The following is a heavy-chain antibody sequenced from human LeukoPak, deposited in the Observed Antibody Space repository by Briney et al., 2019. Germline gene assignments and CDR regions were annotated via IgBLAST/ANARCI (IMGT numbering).Heavy chain of an antibody. V-gene: IGHV4-34*01. J-gene: IGHJ4*02. CDR1: GGSFSGYY. CDR3: ASKGGAAGTGVFDY. CDR2: INHSGST. D-gene: IGHD6-13*01. Sequence: PSETLSLTCAAYGGSFSGYYWSWIRQPPGKGLEWIGEINHSGSTNYNPSLKSRVTISVDTSKNQFSLKLSSVTAADTAVYYCASKGGAAGTGVFDYWGQGTLVTVSS.